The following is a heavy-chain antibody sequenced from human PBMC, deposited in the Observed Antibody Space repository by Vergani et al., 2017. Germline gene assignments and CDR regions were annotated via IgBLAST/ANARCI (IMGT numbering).Heavy chain of an antibody. CDR2: IYYSGST. CDR1: GGSISSGGYY. D-gene: IGHD4-17*01. J-gene: IGHJ6*02. Sequence: VQLVESGPGLVKPSETLSLTCTVSGGSISSGGYYWSWIRQHPGKGLEWIGYIYYSGSTYYNPSLKSRVTISVDTSKNQFSLKLSSVTAADTAVYYCARGAKDYGDYVGDYYYYGMDVWGQGTTVTVSS. CDR3: ARGAKDYGDYVGDYYYYGMDV. V-gene: IGHV4-31*03.